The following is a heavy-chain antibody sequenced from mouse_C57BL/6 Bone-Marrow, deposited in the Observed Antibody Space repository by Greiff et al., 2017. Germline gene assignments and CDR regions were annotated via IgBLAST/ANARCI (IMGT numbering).Heavy chain of an antibody. CDR3: ARGYGYPAYFDY. CDR2: INPYNGDT. Sequence: VQLQQSGPELVKPGDSVKISCKASGYSFTGYFMNWVMQSHGKSLEWIGRINPYNGDTFYNQKFKGKATLTVDKSSSTAHMELRSLTSEDSAVYYCARGYGYPAYFDYWGQGTTLTVSS. V-gene: IGHV1-20*01. D-gene: IGHD2-2*01. J-gene: IGHJ2*01. CDR1: GYSFTGYF.